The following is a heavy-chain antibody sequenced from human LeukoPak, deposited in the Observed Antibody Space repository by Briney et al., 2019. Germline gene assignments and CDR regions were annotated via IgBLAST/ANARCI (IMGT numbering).Heavy chain of an antibody. Sequence: SETLSLTCAVYGGSFSGYYWSWIRQPPGKGLEWIGEINHSGSTNYSPSLKSRVTISVDTSKNQFSLKLSSVTAADTAVYYCARVSLGRVWGSYRPLFDYWGQGTLVTVSS. CDR3: ARVSLGRVWGSYRPLFDY. CDR2: INHSGST. D-gene: IGHD3-16*02. CDR1: GGSFSGYY. J-gene: IGHJ4*02. V-gene: IGHV4-34*01.